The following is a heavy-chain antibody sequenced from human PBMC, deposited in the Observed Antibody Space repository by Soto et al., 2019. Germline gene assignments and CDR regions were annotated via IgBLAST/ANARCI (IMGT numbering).Heavy chain of an antibody. Sequence: GGSLRLSCAASGFTFSSYDMHWVRQATGKGLEWVSAIGTAGDTYYPGSVKGRFTISRENAKNSLYLQMNSLRAGDTAVYYCARGKAYYDFWSGYYVGYYYYYMDVWGKGTTVTVSS. CDR1: GFTFSSYD. D-gene: IGHD3-3*01. J-gene: IGHJ6*03. CDR3: ARGKAYYDFWSGYYVGYYYYYMDV. CDR2: IGTAGDT. V-gene: IGHV3-13*01.